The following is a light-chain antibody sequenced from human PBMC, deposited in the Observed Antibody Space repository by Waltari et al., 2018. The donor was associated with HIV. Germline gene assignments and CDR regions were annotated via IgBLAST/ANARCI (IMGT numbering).Light chain of an antibody. J-gene: IGLJ1*01. V-gene: IGLV2-14*01. CDR1: SRHVAGYNY. CDR3: SSYTSSSTPYV. Sequence: QSGLTQPASESRSPGPSITISCTGTSRHVAGYNYVSWYQQHPGKAPNLIIYEVSNRPSGVSNRFSGSKSGNTASLTISGLQAEDEADYYCSSYTSSSTPYVFGTGTKVTVL. CDR2: EVS.